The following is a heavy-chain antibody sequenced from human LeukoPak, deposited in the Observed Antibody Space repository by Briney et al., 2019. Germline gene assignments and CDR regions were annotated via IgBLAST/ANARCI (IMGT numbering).Heavy chain of an antibody. CDR1: GFTLSNAW. CDR3: TARNFDY. CDR2: SKSKTDGGTT. J-gene: IGHJ4*02. V-gene: IGHV3-15*01. Sequence: PGWSLTLSCAASGFTLSNAWMNWLRQGPGKGWEWVGCSKSKTDGGTTDYTAPVKGKFTISRDDSNNTLYLQMNSLKTEGAAACYCTARNFDYWGQGTLVTVSS.